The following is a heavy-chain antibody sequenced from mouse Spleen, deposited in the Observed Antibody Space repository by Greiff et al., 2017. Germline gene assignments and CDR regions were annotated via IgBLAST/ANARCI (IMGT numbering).Heavy chain of an antibody. D-gene: IGHD5-1-1*01. CDR1: GFNFKDTY. J-gene: IGHJ2*01. CDR3: ARSGYRYFDY. Sequence: EVQVVESGAELVKPGASVKLSCTASGFNFKDTYMHWVKQRPEQGLEWIGRIDPANGNTKYDPKFQGKATITADTSSNTAYLQLSSLTSEDTAVYYCARSGYRYFDYWGQGTTLTVSS. V-gene: IGHV14-3*02. CDR2: IDPANGNT.